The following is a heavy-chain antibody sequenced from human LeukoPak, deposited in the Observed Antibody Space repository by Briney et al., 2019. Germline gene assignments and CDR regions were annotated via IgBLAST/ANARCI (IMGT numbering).Heavy chain of an antibody. V-gene: IGHV1-69*05. CDR3: ASVHRSGYYY. J-gene: IGHJ4*02. CDR1: GGTFSSYA. D-gene: IGHD3-22*01. Sequence: ASVKVSCKASGGTFSSYAISWVRQAPGQGLEWMGGIIPIFGTANYAQKFQGRVTITTDESTSTAYMELSSLRSEDTAVYYCASVHRSGYYYWGQGTPVTVSS. CDR2: IIPIFGTA.